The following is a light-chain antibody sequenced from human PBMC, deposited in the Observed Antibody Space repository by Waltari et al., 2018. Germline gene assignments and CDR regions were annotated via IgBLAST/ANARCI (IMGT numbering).Light chain of an antibody. Sequence: QSALTQPRSVSGSPGQSVTISCTGTSSDVGANNFVSWYQHHPDKAPKLISYDINKRPSGVPDRCAGSKSGNTASLTISGLQAEYEADYYCCSCVGRNSYCVFGGGTKLTVL. CDR1: SSDVGANNF. CDR3: CSCVGRNSYCV. J-gene: IGLJ3*02. V-gene: IGLV2-11*01. CDR2: DIN.